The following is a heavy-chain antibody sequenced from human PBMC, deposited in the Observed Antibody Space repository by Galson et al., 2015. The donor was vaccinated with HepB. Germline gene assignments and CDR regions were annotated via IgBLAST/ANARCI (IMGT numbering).Heavy chain of an antibody. D-gene: IGHD7-27*01. CDR1: GFTFSSYC. CDR3: ARERLTAYNGFDP. Sequence: SLRLSCAASGFTFSSYCLNWVRQGPGKGLEWVSSISSSSSYIYYANSVKGRFTNSSNNAKNSLYLQMNSLRAEDTAVYYCARERLTAYNGFDPWGQGTLVTVSS. J-gene: IGHJ5*02. CDR2: ISSSSSYI. V-gene: IGHV3-21*01.